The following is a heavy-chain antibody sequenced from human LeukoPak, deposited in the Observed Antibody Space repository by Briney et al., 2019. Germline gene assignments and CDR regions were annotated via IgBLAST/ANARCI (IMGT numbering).Heavy chain of an antibody. J-gene: IGHJ2*01. Sequence: ASVKVSCKASGYTFTGYYMHWVRQAPGQGLEWMGGINPNSGGTNYAQKFQGRVTVTRDTSISTAYMELSRLRSDDTAVYYCASRASSVTTRGWYFDLWGRGTLVTVSS. CDR2: INPNSGGT. V-gene: IGHV1-2*02. D-gene: IGHD4-17*01. CDR1: GYTFTGYY. CDR3: ASRASSVTTRGWYFDL.